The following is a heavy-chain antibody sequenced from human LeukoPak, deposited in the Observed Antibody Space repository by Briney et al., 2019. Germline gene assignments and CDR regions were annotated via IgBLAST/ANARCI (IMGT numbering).Heavy chain of an antibody. J-gene: IGHJ3*02. D-gene: IGHD1/OR15-1a*01. CDR1: AFSFSDYW. CDR2: IKQDGSEE. CDR3: ARNKRADI. V-gene: IGHV3-7*01. Sequence: GGSLRLSCAASAFSFSDYWMSWVRQAPGKGLEWVANIKQDGSEEYYVDSVKGRFTISRDNAKNSLSLQMISLRAEDTAVYYCARNKRADIWGQGTMVTVSS.